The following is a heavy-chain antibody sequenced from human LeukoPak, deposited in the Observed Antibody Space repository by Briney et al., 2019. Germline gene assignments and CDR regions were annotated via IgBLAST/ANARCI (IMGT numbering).Heavy chain of an antibody. CDR1: GGSFSGYY. CDR3: ARLTTVTPRTAFDI. V-gene: IGHV4-34*01. CDR2: INHSGST. J-gene: IGHJ3*02. Sequence: SETLSLTCAVYGGSFSGYYWSWIRQPPGKGLEWIGEINHSGSTNYNPSLKSRVTISVDTSKNQFSLTLSSVTAADTAVYYCARLTTVTPRTAFDIWGQGTLVTVSS. D-gene: IGHD4-17*01.